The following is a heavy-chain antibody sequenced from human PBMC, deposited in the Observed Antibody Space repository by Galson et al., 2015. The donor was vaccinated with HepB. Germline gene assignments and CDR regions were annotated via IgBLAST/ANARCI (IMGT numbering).Heavy chain of an antibody. CDR1: GYTFTDYY. Sequence: SVKVSCKASGYTFTDYYVHWVRQAPGQGLEWMGRLNPNSGGTNHAQKFQGRLTMTRDTSSSTAYMDLSRLKSDDTAIYYCARDHLRIGTLRTINPARGGMNVWGQGTTVTVSS. CDR3: ARDHLRIGTLRTINPARGGMNV. CDR2: LNPNSGGT. J-gene: IGHJ6*02. V-gene: IGHV1-2*06. D-gene: IGHD5-24*01.